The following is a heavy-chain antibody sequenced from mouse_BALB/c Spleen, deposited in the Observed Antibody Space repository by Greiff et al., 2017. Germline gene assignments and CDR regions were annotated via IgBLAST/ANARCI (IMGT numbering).Heavy chain of an antibody. D-gene: IGHD3-2*02. J-gene: IGHJ4*01. CDR2: IDPANGNT. V-gene: IGHV14-3*02. CDR1: GFNIKDTY. Sequence: VQLQQSGAELVKPGASVKLSCTASGFNIKDTYMHWVKQRPEQGLEWIGRIDPANGNTKYDPKFQGKATITADTSSNTAYLQLSSLTSEDTAVYYCARSKGYFYAMDYWGQGTSVTVSS. CDR3: ARSKGYFYAMDY.